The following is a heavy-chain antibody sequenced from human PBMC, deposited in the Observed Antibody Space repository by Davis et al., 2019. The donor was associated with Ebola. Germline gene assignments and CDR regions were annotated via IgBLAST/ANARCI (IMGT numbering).Heavy chain of an antibody. D-gene: IGHD3-22*01. CDR3: ARDYYDSSGYFLFDY. Sequence: SVKVSCKASGYTFTSYYMHWVRQAPGQGLEWMGRIIPILGIANYAQKFQGRVTITADKSTSTAYMELSSLRSEDTAVYYCARDYYDSSGYFLFDYWGQGTLVTVSS. CDR1: GYTFTSYY. J-gene: IGHJ4*02. V-gene: IGHV1-69*04. CDR2: IIPILGIA.